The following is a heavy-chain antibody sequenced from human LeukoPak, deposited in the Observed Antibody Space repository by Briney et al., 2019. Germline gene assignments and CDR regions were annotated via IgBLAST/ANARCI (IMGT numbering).Heavy chain of an antibody. V-gene: IGHV3-30*02. CDR2: IRYDGSNK. D-gene: IGHD5-12*01. Sequence: GGSLRLSCAASGFTFSTYGMHWVRQAPGKGLEWVAFIRYDGSNKYYADSVKDRFTISRDNSKYTLYLQMNSLRPEDTAVYYCAKVNRGGYDSFDYWGQGTLVAVSS. CDR3: AKVNRGGYDSFDY. J-gene: IGHJ4*02. CDR1: GFTFSTYG.